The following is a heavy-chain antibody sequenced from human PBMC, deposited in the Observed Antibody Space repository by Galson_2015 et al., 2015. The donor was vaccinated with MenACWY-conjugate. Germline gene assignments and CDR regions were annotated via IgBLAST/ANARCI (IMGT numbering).Heavy chain of an antibody. Sequence: SVKVSCKASGYAFSSYGINWVRQAPGQGLQWMGWIGAYNGDTSYAQKLQDRVTMTTDTSTNTVYMHLRSLRSDDTAVYYCASGAIVRGVMTESTIHFFDYWGPGTQVTVSS. V-gene: IGHV1-18*01. CDR3: ASGAIVRGVMTESTIHFFDY. CDR1: GYAFSSYG. D-gene: IGHD3-10*01. CDR2: IGAYNGDT. J-gene: IGHJ4*02.